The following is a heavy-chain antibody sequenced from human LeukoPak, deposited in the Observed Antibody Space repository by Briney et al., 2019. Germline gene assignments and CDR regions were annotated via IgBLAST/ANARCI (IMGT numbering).Heavy chain of an antibody. V-gene: IGHV4-30-2*01. D-gene: IGHD5-24*01. J-gene: IGHJ4*02. CDR3: ARGVGDGYNYVLDY. CDR2: IYHSGST. Sequence: SETLSLTCAVSGGSISSGGYSWSWIRQPPGKGLEWIGYIYHSGSTYYNPSLKSRVTISVDRSKNQFSLKLSSVTAADTAVYYCARGVGDGYNYVLDYWGQGTLVTVSS. CDR1: GGSISSGGYS.